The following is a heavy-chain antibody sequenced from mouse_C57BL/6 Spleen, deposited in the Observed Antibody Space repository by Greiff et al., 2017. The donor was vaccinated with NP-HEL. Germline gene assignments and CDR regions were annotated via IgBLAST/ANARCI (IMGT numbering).Heavy chain of an antibody. J-gene: IGHJ1*03. CDR3: TTGGDYYGSGYFDV. V-gene: IGHV14-4*01. D-gene: IGHD1-1*01. CDR1: GFNIKDDY. Sequence: VQLQQSGAELVRPGASVKLSCTASGFNIKDDYMHWVKQRPEQGLEWIGWIDPENGDTEYASKFQGKATITADTSSNTAYLQLSSLTSEDTAVYYCTTGGDYYGSGYFDVWGTGTTVTVSS. CDR2: IDPENGDT.